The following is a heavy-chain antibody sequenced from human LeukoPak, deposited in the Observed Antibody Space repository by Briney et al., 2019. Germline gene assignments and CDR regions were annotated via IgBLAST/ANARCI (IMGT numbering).Heavy chain of an antibody. CDR1: GYTFTGYY. CDR2: INPNSGGT. J-gene: IGHJ5*02. Sequence: GASVKVSCKASGYTFTGYYVHWVRQAPGQGLEWMGWINPNSGGTNYAQKFQGRVTMTRDTSISTAYMELSRLRSDDTAVYYCARGVGATGNWFDPWGQGTLVTVSS. V-gene: IGHV1-2*02. D-gene: IGHD1-26*01. CDR3: ARGVGATGNWFDP.